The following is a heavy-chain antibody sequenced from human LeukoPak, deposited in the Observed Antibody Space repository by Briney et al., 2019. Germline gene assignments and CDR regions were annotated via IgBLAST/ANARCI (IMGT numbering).Heavy chain of an antibody. CDR1: GFTFSSYS. J-gene: IGHJ3*02. CDR2: ISSSSSYI. CDR3: ARAHSSSLRGAFDI. V-gene: IGHV3-21*01. Sequence: PGGSLRLSCAASGFTFSSYSMNWVRQAPGKGLEWVSSISSSSSYIYYADSVKGRFTISRDNAKNPLYLQMNSLRAEDTAVYYCARAHSSSLRGAFDIWGQGTMVTVSS. D-gene: IGHD6-13*01.